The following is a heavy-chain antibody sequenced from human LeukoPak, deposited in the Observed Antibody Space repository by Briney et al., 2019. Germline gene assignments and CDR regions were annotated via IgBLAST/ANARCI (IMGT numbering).Heavy chain of an antibody. CDR3: AKGTQERLKWLVIRSHYYYYYGMDV. D-gene: IGHD6-19*01. J-gene: IGHJ6*02. CDR2: ISGSGGST. CDR1: GFTFSSYA. Sequence: GGSLRLSCAASGFTFSSYAMSWVRQAPGKGLEWVSAISGSGGSTYYADSVKGRFTISRDNSKNTLYLQMNSLRAEDTAVYYCAKGTQERLKWLVIRSHYYYYYGMDVWSQGTTVTVSS. V-gene: IGHV3-23*01.